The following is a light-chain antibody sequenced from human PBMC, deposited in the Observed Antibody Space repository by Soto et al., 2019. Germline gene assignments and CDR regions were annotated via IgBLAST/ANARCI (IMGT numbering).Light chain of an antibody. CDR2: GAS. CDR1: QSVSSSY. J-gene: IGKJ2*01. CDR3: QQYGSSPRNT. Sequence: EIVLTQSPGTLSLSPGERATLSFRASQSVSSSYLAWYQQKPGQAPRLLIYGASSRATGIPDRFSGSGSGTDFTLTISRLDPEDFAVYYCQQYGSSPRNTFGQGNKLEIK. V-gene: IGKV3-20*01.